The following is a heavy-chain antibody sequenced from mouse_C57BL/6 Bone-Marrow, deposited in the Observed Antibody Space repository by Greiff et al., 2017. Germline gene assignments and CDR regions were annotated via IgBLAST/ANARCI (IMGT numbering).Heavy chain of an antibody. CDR1: GYTFTSYD. CDR3: ARLEFDGSSGDWYFDV. D-gene: IGHD1-1*01. V-gene: IGHV1-85*01. CDR2: IYPRDGST. J-gene: IGHJ1*03. Sequence: QVQLQQSGPELVKPGASVKLSCKASGYTFTSYDINWVKQRPGQGLEWIGWIYPRDGSTKYNEKFKGKAPLSVDTHSSTAYMELNSLTSEDSAVYCCARLEFDGSSGDWYFDVWGTGTTVTVSS.